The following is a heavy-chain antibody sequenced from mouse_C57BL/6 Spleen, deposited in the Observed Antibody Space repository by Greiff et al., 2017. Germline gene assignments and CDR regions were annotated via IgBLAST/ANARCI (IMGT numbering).Heavy chain of an antibody. Sequence: QVQLQQSGPELVRPGVSVKISCKGSGYTFTDYAMHWVKQSHAKSLEWIGVISTYYGDASYHQKFKDQATMTVDKSSSKAYLELARLTSEDSAVYYCERRSWHFYDYWFAYWGQGTLVTVSA. CDR2: ISTYYGDA. J-gene: IGHJ3*01. CDR1: GYTFTDYA. CDR3: ERRSWHFYDYWFAY. V-gene: IGHV1-67*01. D-gene: IGHD2-4*01.